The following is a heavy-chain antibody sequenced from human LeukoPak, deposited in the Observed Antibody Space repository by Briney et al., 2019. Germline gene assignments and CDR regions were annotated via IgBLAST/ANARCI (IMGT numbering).Heavy chain of an antibody. CDR2: IYHSGST. CDR1: GYSISSGYY. Sequence: SETLSLTCTVSGYSISSGYYWGWIRQPPGKGLEWIGSIYHSGSTYYNPSLKSRVTISGDTSKKQLSLKLSSVTAADTAVYYCARAPTGSPWDYWGQGTLVTVSS. J-gene: IGHJ4*02. D-gene: IGHD6-6*01. CDR3: ARAPTGSPWDY. V-gene: IGHV4-38-2*02.